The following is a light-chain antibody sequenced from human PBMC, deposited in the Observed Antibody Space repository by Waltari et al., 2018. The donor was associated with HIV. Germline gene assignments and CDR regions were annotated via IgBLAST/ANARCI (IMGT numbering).Light chain of an antibody. CDR3: AAWDDSLSGYV. CDR2: RNN. J-gene: IGLJ1*01. V-gene: IGLV1-47*01. Sequence: QSVLTQPPSASGTPGQRVTISCSGSTSNIGSNNVSWYQQPPGTAPKLLIYRNNQRPSGVPDRFSGSKSGTSASLAISGLRSEDEAEYDCAAWDDSLSGYVFGTGTKVTVL. CDR1: TSNIGSNN.